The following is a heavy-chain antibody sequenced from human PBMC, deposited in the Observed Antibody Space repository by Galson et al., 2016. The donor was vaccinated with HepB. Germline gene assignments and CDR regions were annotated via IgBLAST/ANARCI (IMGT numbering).Heavy chain of an antibody. V-gene: IGHV5-51*01. D-gene: IGHD1-20*01. CDR3: ARHGLIVTGTHPYYYYYYSMDV. CDR1: GYSFTNYW. CDR2: IYPGDSDT. J-gene: IGHJ6*02. Sequence: QSGAEVKKPGESLKISCKGSGYSFTNYWIGWVRQMPGKGLEWMGIIYPGDSDTRYSPSFQGQVPISADKSISTAYLQWSRLKASDTAIYYCARHGLIVTGTHPYYYYYYSMDVWGQGTTVTVSS.